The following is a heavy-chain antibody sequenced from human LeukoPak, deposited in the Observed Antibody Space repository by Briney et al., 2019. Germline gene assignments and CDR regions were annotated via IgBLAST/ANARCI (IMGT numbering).Heavy chain of an antibody. CDR1: GYTFTGYY. CDR3: ARAAFVVVPAAIPQDAFDI. CDR2: INPNSGGT. J-gene: IGHJ3*02. V-gene: IGHV1-2*02. Sequence: ASVKVSCKASGYTFTGYYMHWVRQAPGQGLEWMGWINPNSGGTNYAQKFQGRVTMTRDTSISAAYMELSRLRSDDTAVYYCARAAFVVVPAAIPQDAFDIWGQGAMVTVSS. D-gene: IGHD2-2*02.